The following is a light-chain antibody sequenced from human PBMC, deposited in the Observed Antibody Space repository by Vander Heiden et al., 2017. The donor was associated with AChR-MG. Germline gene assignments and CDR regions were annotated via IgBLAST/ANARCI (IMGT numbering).Light chain of an antibody. CDR3: AAWDDSLNGPV. V-gene: IGLV1-44*01. CDR2: SNN. J-gene: IGLJ3*02. CDR1: SSNVGSNT. Sequence: QSVLPQPPSASGAPGQRVTISCSGSSSNVGSNTVVWYQQLPGTAPKLLIYSNNQRPSGVPDRFSGSKSGTSASLAISGLQSEDEADYYCAAWDDSLNGPVFGGGTKLTVL.